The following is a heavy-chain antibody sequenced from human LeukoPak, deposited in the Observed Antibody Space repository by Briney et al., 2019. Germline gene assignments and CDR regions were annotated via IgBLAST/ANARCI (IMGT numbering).Heavy chain of an antibody. Sequence: PGGSLRLSCAASGFTFSKYWMLWVRQAPGKGLESVSRINTDGTVTTYADSVKGRFTVSRDNADNTMFPQMNSVRDEDTAVYYCATKQWLAPPPDSWGQGTPVTVSS. CDR1: GFTFSKYW. V-gene: IGHV3-74*01. D-gene: IGHD6-19*01. CDR3: ATKQWLAPPPDS. CDR2: INTDGTVT. J-gene: IGHJ4*02.